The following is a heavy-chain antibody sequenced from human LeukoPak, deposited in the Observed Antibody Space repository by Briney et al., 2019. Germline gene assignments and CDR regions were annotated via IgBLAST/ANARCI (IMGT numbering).Heavy chain of an antibody. D-gene: IGHD2-2*01. Sequence: PGRSLRLSCTASGFTFGDYAMSWFRQAPGKGLEWVGFIRSKPYGGTTENAASEKGRFTISRDDSKSIAYLQMNGLKTEDTAVYYCARGGVYCSSVSCSVDYWGQGILVTVSS. CDR3: ARGGVYCSSVSCSVDY. CDR1: GFTFGDYA. CDR2: IRSKPYGGTT. V-gene: IGHV3-49*03. J-gene: IGHJ4*02.